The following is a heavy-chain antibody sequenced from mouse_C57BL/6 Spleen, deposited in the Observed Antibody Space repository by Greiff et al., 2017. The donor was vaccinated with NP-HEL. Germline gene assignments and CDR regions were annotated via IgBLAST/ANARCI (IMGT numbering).Heavy chain of an antibody. CDR3: ARRATTVVVPYAMDY. J-gene: IGHJ4*01. CDR2: INPGSGGT. CDR1: GYAFTNYL. D-gene: IGHD1-1*01. Sequence: QVQLQQSGAELVRPGTSVKVSCKASGYAFTNYLIEWVKQRPGQGLEWIGVINPGSGGTNYNEKFKGKATLTADKSSSTAYMQLSSLTSEDSAVYFCARRATTVVVPYAMDYWGQGTSVTVSS. V-gene: IGHV1-54*01.